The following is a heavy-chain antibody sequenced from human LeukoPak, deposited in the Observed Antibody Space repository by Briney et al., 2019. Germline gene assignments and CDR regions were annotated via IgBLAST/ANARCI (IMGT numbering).Heavy chain of an antibody. Sequence: SETLSLTCTLSRGSPSRGDYYCSCIRPPPGNGLEWIGYIYYSGRTSNNPSLKSRVTISVDTSKNQFSLKLSSVNAADTAVYYCARLLWFVPPHNDFDIWGQGTMVTVSS. CDR3: ARLLWFVPPHNDFDI. J-gene: IGHJ3*02. CDR1: RGSPSRGDYY. CDR2: IYYSGRT. V-gene: IGHV4-30-4*01. D-gene: IGHD3-10*01.